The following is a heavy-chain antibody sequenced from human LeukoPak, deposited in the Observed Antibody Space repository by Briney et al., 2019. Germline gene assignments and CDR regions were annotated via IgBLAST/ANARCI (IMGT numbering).Heavy chain of an antibody. CDR3: ARGRYFDWLPMGGYFQH. CDR1: GGSISSSSSY. D-gene: IGHD3-9*01. CDR2: IYYSGSS. J-gene: IGHJ1*01. Sequence: PSETLSLTCSVSGGSISSSSSYWGWIRQPPGKGLEWIGSIYYSGSSFDNPALKSRVTISVDTSKNQFSLQLNSVTPEDTAVYYCARGRYFDWLPMGGYFQHWGQGTLVTVSS. V-gene: IGHV4-39*01.